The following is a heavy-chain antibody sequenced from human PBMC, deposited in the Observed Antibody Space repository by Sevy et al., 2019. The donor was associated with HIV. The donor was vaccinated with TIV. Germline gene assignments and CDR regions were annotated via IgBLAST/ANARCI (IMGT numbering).Heavy chain of an antibody. CDR2: ISYDGSNK. CDR3: ARVPGYCSGGSCGMDV. D-gene: IGHD2-15*01. Sequence: GGSLRLSCAASGFTFSSYAMHWVRQAPGKGLEWVAVISYDGSNKYYAHSVKGRFTISRDNSKNTLYLQMNSLRAEDTAVYYCARVPGYCSGGSCGMDVWGQGTTVTVSS. J-gene: IGHJ6*02. V-gene: IGHV3-30*04. CDR1: GFTFSSYA.